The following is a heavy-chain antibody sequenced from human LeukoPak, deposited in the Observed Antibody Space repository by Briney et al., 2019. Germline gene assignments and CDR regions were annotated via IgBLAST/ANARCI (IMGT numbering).Heavy chain of an antibody. D-gene: IGHD1-7*01. CDR3: ATARNFRFEY. V-gene: IGHV3-74*01. CDR2: MNGEGTTI. CDR1: GFTFSSYA. Sequence: GGSLRLSCAASGFTFSSYAMHWVRQAPGKGLVWVSRMNGEGTTIDYAGSVKGRFTVSRDYAKNTLFLQMNNLRTEDTALYFCATARNFRFEYWGQGSLVIVSA. J-gene: IGHJ4*02.